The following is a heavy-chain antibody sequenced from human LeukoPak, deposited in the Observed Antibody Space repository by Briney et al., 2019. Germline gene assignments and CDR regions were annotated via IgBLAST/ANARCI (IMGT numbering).Heavy chain of an antibody. V-gene: IGHV4-34*01. D-gene: IGHD6-13*01. Sequence: PSETLSLTCAVYGGSFSGYYRSWIGQPPGKRLEWIGEINHSGSTNYNPSLKSRVTISVDTSKNQFSLKLSSVTAADTAVYYCARSFSYSSSWPFGYWGQGTLVTVSS. CDR1: GGSFSGYY. CDR2: INHSGST. J-gene: IGHJ4*02. CDR3: ARSFSYSSSWPFGY.